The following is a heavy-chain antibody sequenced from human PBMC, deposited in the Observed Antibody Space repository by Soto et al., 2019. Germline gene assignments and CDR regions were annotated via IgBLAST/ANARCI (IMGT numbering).Heavy chain of an antibody. D-gene: IGHD4-4*01. J-gene: IGHJ6*02. V-gene: IGHV1-69*13. CDR1: GYAFTSHD. Sequence: EASVKVSCKASGYAFTSHDINWVRQATGQGLEWMGGIMPVFRTPDYAQKFQGRVTITADESTTTAYMELSGLRSEDTAVYYCARDKDRLQLGGNYYYIMDVWGQGTTVTVSS. CDR3: ARDKDRLQLGGNYYYIMDV. CDR2: IMPVFRTP.